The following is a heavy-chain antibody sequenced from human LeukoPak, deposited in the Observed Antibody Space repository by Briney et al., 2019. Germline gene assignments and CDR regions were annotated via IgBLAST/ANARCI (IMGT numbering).Heavy chain of an antibody. D-gene: IGHD5-18*01. V-gene: IGHV1-69*13. Sequence: GASVKVSCKVSGDTFNTHAVSWVRQAPGQGPEWMGGVTPIFGTANYAQKFRGRVTITADESTSTAYMELSSLRSEDTAVYYCARDLRAAMDHYYYYYYMDVWGKGTTVTVSS. CDR3: ARDLRAAMDHYYYYYYMDV. J-gene: IGHJ6*03. CDR1: GDTFNTHA. CDR2: VTPIFGTA.